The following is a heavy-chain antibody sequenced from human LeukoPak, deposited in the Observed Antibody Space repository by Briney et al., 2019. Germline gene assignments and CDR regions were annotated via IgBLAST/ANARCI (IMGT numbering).Heavy chain of an antibody. J-gene: IGHJ4*02. D-gene: IGHD2-2*01. V-gene: IGHV3-53*01. CDR2: IYSDGTT. CDR1: GITVSSNY. Sequence: GGSLRLSCAASGITVSSNYMSWVRQAPGKGLEWVSMIYSDGTTHYTDSVKGRFTISRDNSKTTLNLQMISLRAEDTAVYYCARWYCDRTSCYYDYWGQGTLVTISS. CDR3: ARWYCDRTSCYYDY.